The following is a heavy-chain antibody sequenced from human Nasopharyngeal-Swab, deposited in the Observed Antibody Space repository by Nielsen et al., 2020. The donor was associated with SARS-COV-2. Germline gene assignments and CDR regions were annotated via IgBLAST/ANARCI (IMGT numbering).Heavy chain of an antibody. Sequence: ASVKVSCKASGGTFSSYGISWVRQAPGQGLEWMGWISAYNGNTNYAQKLQGRVTMTTDTSTSTAYMELRSLRSDDTAVYYCARVGLVGARYYYGMDVWGQGTTVTVSS. D-gene: IGHD1-26*01. CDR1: GGTFSSYG. J-gene: IGHJ6*02. CDR2: ISAYNGNT. CDR3: ARVGLVGARYYYGMDV. V-gene: IGHV1-18*01.